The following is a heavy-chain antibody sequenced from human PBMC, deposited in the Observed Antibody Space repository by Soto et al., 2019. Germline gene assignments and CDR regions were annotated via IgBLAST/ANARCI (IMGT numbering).Heavy chain of an antibody. J-gene: IGHJ4*02. CDR3: ARDRAAVAGTFDY. CDR2: IYHTGRT. D-gene: IGHD6-19*01. CDR1: CDSVSSGDYY. V-gene: IGHV4-38-2*02. Sequence: PSETLTLTCSFSCDSVSSGDYYCNCSRQPPWKGLEWIGSIYHTGRTYYNPSLKSRVTISVDTSKNHFSLRLNSVTAADTATYYCARDRAAVAGTFDYWGQGIPVTVSS.